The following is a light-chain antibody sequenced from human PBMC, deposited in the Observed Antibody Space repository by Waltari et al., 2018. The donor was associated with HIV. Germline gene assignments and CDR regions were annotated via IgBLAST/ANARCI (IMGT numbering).Light chain of an antibody. CDR3: SSYTTSNTYV. J-gene: IGLJ1*01. Sequence: QSALAQPASVSGSPWQSLTFSCPGTRSHIGAYNYVSWYQKHPDKAPKVIIYRVKSRPSGVSDRFSGSKSGNTASLTISGLQAEDEADYYCSSYTTSNTYVFGRGTTVSVL. V-gene: IGLV2-14*01. CDR1: RSHIGAYNY. CDR2: RVK.